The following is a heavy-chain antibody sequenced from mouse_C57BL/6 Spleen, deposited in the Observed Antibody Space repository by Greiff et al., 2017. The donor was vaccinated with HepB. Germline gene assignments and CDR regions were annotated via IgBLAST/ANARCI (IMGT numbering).Heavy chain of an antibody. V-gene: IGHV5-9-1*02. CDR1: GFTFSSYA. D-gene: IGHD1-1*01. CDR2: ISSGGDYI. Sequence: EVKLMESGEGLVKPGGSLKLSCAASGFTFSSYAMSWVRQTPEKRLEWVAYISSGGDYIYYADTVKGRFTISRDNARNTLYLQMSSLKSEDTAMYYCTRDQTPYYGSSYGYFDVWGTGTTVTVSS. J-gene: IGHJ1*03. CDR3: TRDQTPYYGSSYGYFDV.